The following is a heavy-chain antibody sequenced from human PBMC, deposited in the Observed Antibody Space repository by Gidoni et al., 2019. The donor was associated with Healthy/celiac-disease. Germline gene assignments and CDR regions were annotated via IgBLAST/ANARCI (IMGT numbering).Heavy chain of an antibody. CDR3: AKDIHPHYYGSGSPPFYYYYGMDV. V-gene: IGHV3-9*01. CDR2: ISWNSGSI. D-gene: IGHD3-10*01. Sequence: EVQLVESGGGLVQPGRSLRLSCAASGFTFDDYAMHWVRQAPGKGLEWVSGISWNSGSIGYADSVKGRFTISRDNAKNSLYLQMNSLRAEDTALYYCAKDIHPHYYGSGSPPFYYYYGMDVWGQGTTVTVSS. J-gene: IGHJ6*02. CDR1: GFTFDDYA.